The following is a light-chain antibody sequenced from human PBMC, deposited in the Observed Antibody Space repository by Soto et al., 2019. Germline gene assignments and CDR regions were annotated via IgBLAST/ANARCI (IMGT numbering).Light chain of an antibody. CDR1: QGISSY. CDR2: AAS. V-gene: IGKV1-9*01. J-gene: IGKJ4*01. Sequence: IQLTQSTSSLSASVGDRVTITCRASQGISSYLAWYQQKPGKAPKLLIYAASTLQSGVPSKFSGSGSGTDFTLTISSLQPEDSATYYCQQLNSYPLTFGGGTKVDIK. CDR3: QQLNSYPLT.